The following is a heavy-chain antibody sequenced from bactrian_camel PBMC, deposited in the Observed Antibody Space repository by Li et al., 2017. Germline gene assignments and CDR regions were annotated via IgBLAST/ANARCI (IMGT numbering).Heavy chain of an antibody. V-gene: IGHV3S55*01. CDR3: VADSGSSTWIRPTDYGI. D-gene: IGHD4*01. CDR1: GYTY. CDR2: IASTGVT. Sequence: HVQLVESGGGSVQAGGSLTLSCAPSGYTYMGWIRQRPGEEHEGVAVIASTGVTHYRESVEGRFTISRDNDKNTLYLQMNDLKPEDTGTYYCVADSGSSTWIRPTDYGIRGQGTQVTV. J-gene: IGHJ4*01.